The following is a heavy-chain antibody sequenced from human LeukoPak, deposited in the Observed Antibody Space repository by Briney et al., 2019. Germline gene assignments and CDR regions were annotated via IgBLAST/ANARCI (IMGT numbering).Heavy chain of an antibody. CDR1: GGSISSGGYS. J-gene: IGHJ3*02. CDR2: IYHSGST. Sequence: SETLSLTCAVSGGSISSGGYSWSWIRQPPGKGLEWIGYIYHSGSTYYNPSLKSRVTISVDRSKNQFSLKLSSVTAADTPVYYCARSGRVYDAFDIWGQGTMVTVSS. V-gene: IGHV4-30-2*01. D-gene: IGHD1-14*01. CDR3: ARSGRVYDAFDI.